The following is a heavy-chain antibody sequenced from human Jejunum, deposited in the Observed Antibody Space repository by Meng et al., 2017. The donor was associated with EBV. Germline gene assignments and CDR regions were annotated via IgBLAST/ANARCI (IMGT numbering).Heavy chain of an antibody. V-gene: IGHV4-59*01. CDR1: GCAISGSD. CDR3: AREIPAAGKFDS. Sequence: VCLLGSAAGVGTPSETLPLACTVSGCAISGSDWYWIRQSPGKGLEWIVYVYYTGGTNYNPSLRGRVTISVDTSKNQFSLNLISVTAADTAVYFCAREIPAAGKFDSWGQGALVTVSS. CDR2: VYYTGGT. J-gene: IGHJ4*02. D-gene: IGHD6-13*01.